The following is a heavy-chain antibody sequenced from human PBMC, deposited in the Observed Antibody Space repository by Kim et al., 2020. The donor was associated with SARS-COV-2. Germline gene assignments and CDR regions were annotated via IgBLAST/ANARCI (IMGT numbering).Heavy chain of an antibody. CDR2: ISFDGSKK. V-gene: IGHV3-30*04. J-gene: IGHJ4*02. D-gene: IGHD3-22*01. CDR1: GFTFSSYG. Sequence: GGSLRLSCAASGFTFSSYGMHWVRQAPGKGLEWVAIISFDGSKKYYADSVKGRFTISRDNSKNTLYLQMNSLRAEDTAVYYCGRDAPPNYYDSSGYSGVFDYWGQGILVTVSS. CDR3: GRDAPPNYYDSSGYSGVFDY.